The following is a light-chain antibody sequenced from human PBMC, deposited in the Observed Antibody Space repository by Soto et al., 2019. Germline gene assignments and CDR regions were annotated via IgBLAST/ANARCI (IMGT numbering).Light chain of an antibody. J-gene: IGKJ4*01. V-gene: IGKV1-5*01. CDR3: QQYDNYKPLT. Sequence: DIQLTQSPSTLSASVGDRVTITCPASQSISSWLAWYQQKPGKAPKLLIFDASSLESGTPSRFSGRRSGTQCTLTINGLQPDDFATYYCQQYDNYKPLTFGGGTKVDIK. CDR1: QSISSW. CDR2: DAS.